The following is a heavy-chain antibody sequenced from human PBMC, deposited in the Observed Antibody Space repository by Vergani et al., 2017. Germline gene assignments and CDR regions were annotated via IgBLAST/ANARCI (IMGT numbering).Heavy chain of an antibody. CDR1: GFTFSSYA. J-gene: IGHJ4*02. CDR2: IRGSGVST. CDR3: AKDPPSNVVVPAAPFDY. Sequence: EVQLLESGGGLVQPGGSLRLSCAASGFTFSSYAMSWVRQAPGKGLEWVYAIRGSGVSTYYADSVKGRFTLSRDNSKNTLYLQMNSLRAEDTAVYYCAKDPPSNVVVPAAPFDYWGQATLVTVSA. V-gene: IGHV3-23*01. D-gene: IGHD2-2*01.